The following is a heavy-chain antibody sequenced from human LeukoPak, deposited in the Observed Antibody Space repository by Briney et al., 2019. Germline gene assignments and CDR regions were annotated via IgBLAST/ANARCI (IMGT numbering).Heavy chain of an antibody. CDR1: GFTFSSYW. CDR3: AKDRGSGYSYGLDY. Sequence: PGGSLRLSCAASGFTFSSYWMSWVRQAPGKGLEWVANIKQDGSGKYYVDSVKGRFTISRDNAKNSLYLQMNSLRAEDTALYYCAKDRGSGYSYGLDYWGQGTLVTVSS. V-gene: IGHV3-7*03. CDR2: IKQDGSGK. D-gene: IGHD5-18*01. J-gene: IGHJ4*02.